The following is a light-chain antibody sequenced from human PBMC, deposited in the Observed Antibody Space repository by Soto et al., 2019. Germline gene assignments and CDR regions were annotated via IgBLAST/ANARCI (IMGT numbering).Light chain of an antibody. CDR2: GVT. J-gene: IGLJ2*01. CDR3: QSYDSTLSAVV. V-gene: IGLV2-8*01. Sequence: QSALAQPPSASGSPGQSVTISCTGSGSDIGAYNFVSWYQQHPGKAPKLMIFGVTERPSGVPDRFSGSKSGNTASLTVSGLQADDEAVYYCQSYDSTLSAVVFGGGTKLTVL. CDR1: GSDIGAYNF.